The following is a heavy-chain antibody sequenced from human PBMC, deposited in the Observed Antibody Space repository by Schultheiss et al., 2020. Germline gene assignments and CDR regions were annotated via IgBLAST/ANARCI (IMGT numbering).Heavy chain of an antibody. V-gene: IGHV3-64*01. CDR1: GFTFSSYG. CDR2: ISSNGGST. Sequence: WGSLRLSFAASGFTFSSYGMHWVRQAPVKGLEYVSAISSNGGSTYYANSVKGRFTISRDKSKNTLYLQMGSLRAEDMAVYYCARGIGTTVTTYYYYYYGIDVWGQGTPVTVSS. D-gene: IGHD4-17*01. J-gene: IGHJ6*02. CDR3: ARGIGTTVTTYYYYYYGIDV.